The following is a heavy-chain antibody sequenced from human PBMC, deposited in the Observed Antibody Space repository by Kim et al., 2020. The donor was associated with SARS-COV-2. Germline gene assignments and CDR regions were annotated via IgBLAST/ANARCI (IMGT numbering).Heavy chain of an antibody. J-gene: IGHJ4*02. D-gene: IGHD3-22*01. CDR1: GFTFSSYS. Sequence: GGSLRLSCAASGFTFSSYSMNWVRQAPGKGLEWVSYISSSSSTIYYADSVKGRFTISRDNAKNSLYLQMNSLRDEDTAVYYCARDDSSGYYPSYYFDYWGQGTLVTVSS. CDR3: ARDDSSGYYPSYYFDY. V-gene: IGHV3-48*02. CDR2: ISSSSSTI.